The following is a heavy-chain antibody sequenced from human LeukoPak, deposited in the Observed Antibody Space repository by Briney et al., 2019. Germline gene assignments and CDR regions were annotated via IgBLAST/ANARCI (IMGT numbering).Heavy chain of an antibody. J-gene: IGHJ5*02. CDR3: ARDSLLWFGEYTPDWFDP. D-gene: IGHD3-10*01. Sequence: LETLSLTCTVSGGSISSSSYYWGWIRQPPGKGLEWIGSIYYSGSTYYNPSLKSRVTISVDTSKNQFSLKLSSVTAADTAVYYCARDSLLWFGEYTPDWFDPWGQGTLVTVPS. V-gene: IGHV4-39*07. CDR2: IYYSGST. CDR1: GGSISSSSYY.